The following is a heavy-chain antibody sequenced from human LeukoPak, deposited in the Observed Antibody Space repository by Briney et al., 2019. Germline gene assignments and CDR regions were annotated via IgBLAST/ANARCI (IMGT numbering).Heavy chain of an antibody. CDR1: GFTFSTYA. Sequence: PGGSLTLSCPASGFTFSTYARSWVRPASAKGLEGVSVITSGGSTYCADSVKGRFTISRDNSKNTLYLQMNSLKAEDTAIYYCAKEGQPAYWGQGTLVTVSS. CDR3: AKEGQPAY. D-gene: IGHD5-18*01. J-gene: IGHJ4*02. V-gene: IGHV3-23*01. CDR2: ITSGGST.